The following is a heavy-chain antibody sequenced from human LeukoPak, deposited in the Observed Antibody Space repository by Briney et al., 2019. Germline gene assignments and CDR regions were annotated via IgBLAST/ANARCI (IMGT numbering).Heavy chain of an antibody. V-gene: IGHV3-53*01. CDR1: GFIFSSYS. CDR2: IYSGGST. D-gene: IGHD7-27*01. Sequence: PGGSLRLSCAASGFIFSSYSMSWVRQAPGKGLEWVSVIYSGGSTYYADSVKGRFTISRDNSKNTLYLQMNSLRAEDTAVYYCAREPNGGGRGGAGPVDYWGQGTLVTVSS. J-gene: IGHJ4*02. CDR3: AREPNGGGRGGAGPVDY.